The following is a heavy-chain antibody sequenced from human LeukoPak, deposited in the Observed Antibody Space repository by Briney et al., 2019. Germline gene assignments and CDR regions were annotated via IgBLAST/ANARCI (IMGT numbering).Heavy chain of an antibody. D-gene: IGHD2-2*01. J-gene: IGHJ5*02. CDR2: ISSSSSTT. CDR1: GITISRYS. V-gene: IGHV3-48*04. Sequence: PGGSLRLSCVASGITISRYSMNWVRQAPGKGLELVSYISSSSSTTYYADSVKGRFTISRDNAKNSLYLQMNSLRAEDTAVYYCARPNCTSCYLGINWFDPWGQGTLVTVSS. CDR3: ARPNCTSCYLGINWFDP.